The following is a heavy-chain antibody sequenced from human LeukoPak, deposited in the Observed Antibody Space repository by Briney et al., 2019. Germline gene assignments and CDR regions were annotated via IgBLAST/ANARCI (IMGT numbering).Heavy chain of an antibody. V-gene: IGHV4-30-2*01. J-gene: IGHJ5*02. CDR1: GGSISSGGYS. CDR2: IYHSGST. CDR3: ARKGELPEVVPAAMTGKSYNWFDP. Sequence: SETLSLTCAVSGGSISSGGYSWSWIRQPPGKGLEWIGYIYHSGSTYYNPSLKSRVTISVDTSKNQFSLKLSSVAAADTAVYYCARKGELPEVVPAAMTGKSYNWFDPWGQGTLVTVSS. D-gene: IGHD2-2*01.